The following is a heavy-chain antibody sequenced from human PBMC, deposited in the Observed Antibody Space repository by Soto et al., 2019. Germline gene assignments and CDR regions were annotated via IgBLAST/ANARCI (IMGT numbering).Heavy chain of an antibody. V-gene: IGHV4-34*01. CDR2: INHSGST. CDR1: GGPLTTYF. D-gene: IGHD6-13*01. J-gene: IGHJ6*02. CDR3: AREKGAGTFRYYYYYYGLDA. Sequence: SETLSLTCNVSGGPLTTYFWSWIRQPPGKGLEWIGEINHSGSTNYNPSLKSRVTISVDTSKNQFSLKLSSVTAADTAVYYCAREKGAGTFRYYYYYYGLDAWRQGTPLTVS.